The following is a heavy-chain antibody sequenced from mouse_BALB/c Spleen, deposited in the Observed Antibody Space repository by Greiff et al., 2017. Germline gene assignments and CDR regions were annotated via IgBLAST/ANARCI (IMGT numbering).Heavy chain of an antibody. CDR2: IYPGSGNT. V-gene: IGHV1-63*01. CDR1: GYAFTNYW. J-gene: IGHJ4*01. CDR3: ARKEAFYAMDY. Sequence: VQLQQSGAELVRPGTSVKISCKASGYAFTNYWLGWVKQRPGHGLEWIGDIYPGSGNTYYNEKFKGKATLTADKSSSTAYMQLSSLTSEDSAVYFCARKEAFYAMDYLGQGTSVTVSS.